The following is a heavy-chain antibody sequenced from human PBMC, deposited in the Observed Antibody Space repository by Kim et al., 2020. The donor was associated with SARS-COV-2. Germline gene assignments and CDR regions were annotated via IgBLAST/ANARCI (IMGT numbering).Heavy chain of an antibody. Sequence: QKFQGRVTITRDTSASTAYMELSSLRSEDTAVYYCARDASGYSYGYPLDYWGQGTLVTVSS. J-gene: IGHJ4*02. D-gene: IGHD5-18*01. CDR3: ARDASGYSYGYPLDY. V-gene: IGHV1-3*01.